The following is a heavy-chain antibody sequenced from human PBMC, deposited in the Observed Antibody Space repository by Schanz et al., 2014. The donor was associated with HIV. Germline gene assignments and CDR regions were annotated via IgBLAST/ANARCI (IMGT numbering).Heavy chain of an antibody. CDR3: ARASRIAATDRDPRRHYHYGMDV. CDR2: IWYDGTNK. Sequence: VQLVESGGGLVQPGRSLRLSCAASGFTFDDYAMHWVRQAPGKGLEWVAVIWYDGTNKYYADSVKGRFTISRDNSKNTLYLEMISLRDEDTAVYYCARASRIAATDRDPRRHYHYGMDVWGQGTTVTVSS. CDR1: GFTFDDYA. J-gene: IGHJ6*02. D-gene: IGHD6-13*01. V-gene: IGHV3-33*08.